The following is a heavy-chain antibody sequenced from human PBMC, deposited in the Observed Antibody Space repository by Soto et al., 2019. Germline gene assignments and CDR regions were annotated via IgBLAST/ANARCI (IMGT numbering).Heavy chain of an antibody. CDR3: ARTTAVGNTRRSRYLFDY. CDR2: VYYSGTT. Sequence: PSETLSLTCSVSGGSVSDKTYYWSWIRQPPGKRLEWIGYVYYSGTTNYNPSLKSRVTISVDMSKNRFSLRLSSVTTSDKALYSCARTTAVGNTRRSRYLFDYWGQGTLVTVSS. D-gene: IGHD4-17*01. V-gene: IGHV4-61*01. CDR1: GGSVSDKTYY. J-gene: IGHJ4*02.